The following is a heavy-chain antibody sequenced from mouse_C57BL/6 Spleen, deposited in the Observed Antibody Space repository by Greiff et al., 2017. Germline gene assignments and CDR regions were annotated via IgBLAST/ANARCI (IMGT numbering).Heavy chain of an antibody. CDR1: GFTFSDAW. CDR3: TSAIYDGYSYYAMDY. D-gene: IGHD2-3*01. V-gene: IGHV6-6*01. CDR2: IRNKANNHAT. J-gene: IGHJ4*01. Sequence: EVKVEESGGGLVQPGGSMKLSCAASGFTFSDAWMDWVRQSPEKGLEWVAEIRNKANNHATYYAESVKGRFTISRDDSKSSVYLQMNSLRAEDTGIYYCTSAIYDGYSYYAMDYWGQGTSVTVSS.